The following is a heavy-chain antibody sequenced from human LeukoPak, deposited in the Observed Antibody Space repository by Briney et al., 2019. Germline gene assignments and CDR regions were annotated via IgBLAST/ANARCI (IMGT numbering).Heavy chain of an antibody. CDR1: RFTFSSYA. D-gene: IGHD3-3*01. CDR3: AKNYDFWSAYLNY. Sequence: GGSLRLSYAASRFTFSSYAMSWVRQAPGKGLEWVSTISGSGGSSYFADSVKGRFTISRDNSKNTLYLQMNSLRAEDTALYYCAKNYDFWSAYLNYWGQGTLVTVSS. CDR2: ISGSGGSS. J-gene: IGHJ4*02. V-gene: IGHV3-23*01.